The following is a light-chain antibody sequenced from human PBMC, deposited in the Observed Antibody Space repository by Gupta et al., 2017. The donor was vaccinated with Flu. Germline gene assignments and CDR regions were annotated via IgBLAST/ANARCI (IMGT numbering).Light chain of an antibody. Sequence: DIQRTQSPSTLSASVGDSITITCRASQSISTWLAWYQQKPGKAPKVLIYKASTLESGVPSRFSGSGSGTEFTLTISSLQPDDFATYYCQQYESYSWTFGQGTKLKIE. J-gene: IGKJ1*01. CDR2: KAS. CDR3: QQYESYSWT. V-gene: IGKV1-5*03. CDR1: QSISTW.